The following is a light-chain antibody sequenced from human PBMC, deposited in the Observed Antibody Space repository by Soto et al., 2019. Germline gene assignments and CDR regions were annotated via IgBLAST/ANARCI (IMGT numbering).Light chain of an antibody. Sequence: IQLTQSPSSLSASVGDSVTITCRASQGVSRYLSWYQQKPGRAPILLISAASTLQSGVPARFSGSGSGTAFTLSITSLQPEDFATYYCQQLNTYPVTFGGGTKVESK. CDR1: QGVSRY. J-gene: IGKJ4*01. V-gene: IGKV1-9*01. CDR2: AAS. CDR3: QQLNTYPVT.